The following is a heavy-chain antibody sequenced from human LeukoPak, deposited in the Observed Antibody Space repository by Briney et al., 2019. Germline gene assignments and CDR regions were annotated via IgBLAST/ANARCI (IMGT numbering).Heavy chain of an antibody. V-gene: IGHV3-48*02. D-gene: IGHD3-10*01. CDR3: ARVGGISTPDY. CDR2: ISSSSTI. CDR1: GFTFSSYA. Sequence: GGSLRLSCAASGFTFSSYAMSWVRQAPGKGLEWVSYISSSSTIYYADSVKGRFTISRDNAKNSLYLQMNSLRDEDTAVYYCARVGGISTPDYWGQGTLVTVSS. J-gene: IGHJ4*02.